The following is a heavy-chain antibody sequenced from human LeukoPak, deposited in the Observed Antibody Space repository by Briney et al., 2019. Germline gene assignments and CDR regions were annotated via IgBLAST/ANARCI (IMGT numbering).Heavy chain of an antibody. CDR3: ASDSTSGWYSNRPDF. CDR1: GFTFSSYW. CDR2: INGDGSST. Sequence: PGGSLRLSCAASGFTFSSYWMHWVRQAPGKGLVWVSRINGDGSSTNYADSVKGRFTTSRDNAKNTLYLQMNSLRAEDTAVYYCASDSTSGWYSNRPDFWGQGTLVTVSS. V-gene: IGHV3-74*01. J-gene: IGHJ4*02. D-gene: IGHD6-19*01.